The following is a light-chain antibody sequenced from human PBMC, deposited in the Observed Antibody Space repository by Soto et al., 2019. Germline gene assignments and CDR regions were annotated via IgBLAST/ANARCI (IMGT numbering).Light chain of an antibody. Sequence: QSALTQPASVSGSPGQSITFSCTGTSSDVGSYNVVSWYQQHPGKAPKLMIYEGAKRPSGVSNRFSGSKSGNTASLTISGLQAEDEADYYCCSYADSSTSLFGGGTKRTVL. CDR1: SSDVGSYNV. J-gene: IGLJ2*01. V-gene: IGLV2-23*01. CDR2: EGA. CDR3: CSYADSSTSL.